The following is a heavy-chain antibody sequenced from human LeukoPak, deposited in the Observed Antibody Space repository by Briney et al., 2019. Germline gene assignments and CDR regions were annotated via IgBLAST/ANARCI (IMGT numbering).Heavy chain of an antibody. J-gene: IGHJ6*02. V-gene: IGHV4-39*01. D-gene: IGHD2-2*01. CDR2: IYYSGNT. CDR3: ARQADIVVVPAFYYYYYGMDV. Sequence: SETLSLTCTVSGFSISSSSYYWGWIRQPPGKGLEWIGSIYYSGNTYYNPSLKSRVTISVDTSKNQFSLKLSSVTAADTAVYYCARQADIVVVPAFYYYYYGMDVWGQGTTVTVSS. CDR1: GFSISSSSYY.